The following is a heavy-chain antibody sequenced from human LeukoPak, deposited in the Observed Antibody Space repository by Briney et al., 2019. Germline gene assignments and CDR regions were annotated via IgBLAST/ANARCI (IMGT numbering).Heavy chain of an antibody. D-gene: IGHD4-23*01. CDR3: AKRSDYGGNWNYFDY. V-gene: IGHV3-23*01. Sequence: GGSLRLSCAASGFTFSSYGMHWVRQAPGKGLEWVSATSASGASTYYADSVKGRFTISRDNSKNTLYLHMSSLRAEDTAVYYCAKRSDYGGNWNYFDYWGQGTLVTVSS. CDR2: TSASGAST. CDR1: GFTFSSYG. J-gene: IGHJ4*02.